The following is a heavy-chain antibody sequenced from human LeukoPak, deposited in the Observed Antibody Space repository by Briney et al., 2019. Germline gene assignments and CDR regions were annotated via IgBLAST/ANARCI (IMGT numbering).Heavy chain of an antibody. Sequence: ASVKVSCKASGYTFTGYYMHWVRQAPGQGLEWMGWINPNSGGTNYAQKFQGRVTMTRDTSISTAYMELGRLRSDDTAVYYCARDRQDYYDSSGYYDYWGQGTLVTVSS. CDR3: ARDRQDYYDSSGYYDY. V-gene: IGHV1-2*02. CDR1: GYTFTGYY. D-gene: IGHD3-22*01. CDR2: INPNSGGT. J-gene: IGHJ4*02.